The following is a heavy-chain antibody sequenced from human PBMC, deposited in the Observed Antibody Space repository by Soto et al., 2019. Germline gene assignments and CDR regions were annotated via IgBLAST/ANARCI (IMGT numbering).Heavy chain of an antibody. D-gene: IGHD3-22*01. CDR2: IYGDDDK. Sequence: QITLKESGPTLVKPTQTLTLTCTFSRFSLTTSAVGVGWIRQSPGKALEWLALIYGDDDKRYSLSLKSKLTINKDTSKKQVVLTMTYMVPVYTATYNCAHKYYYDLSGSGDAFDIWGQGTMVTVSS. CDR1: RFSLTTSAVG. CDR3: AHKYYYDLSGSGDAFDI. J-gene: IGHJ3*02. V-gene: IGHV2-5*02.